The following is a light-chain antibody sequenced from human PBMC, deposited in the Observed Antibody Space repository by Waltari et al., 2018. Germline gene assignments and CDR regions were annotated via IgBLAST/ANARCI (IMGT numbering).Light chain of an antibody. V-gene: IGKV1-9*01. J-gene: IGKJ5*01. CDR2: GAS. CDR3: QQLNTCPVT. CDR1: QAISND. Sequence: IQLTQSPSSLSAPVGDGVTITCRASQAISNDLALYQQKPGRAPSLLIYGASTLHNGVPSRFSGSGSGTDFSLTISSLQPEDSATYYCQQLNTCPVTFGQGTRLEIK.